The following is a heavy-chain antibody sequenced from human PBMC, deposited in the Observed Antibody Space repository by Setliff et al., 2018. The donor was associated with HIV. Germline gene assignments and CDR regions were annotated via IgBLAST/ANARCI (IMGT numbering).Heavy chain of an antibody. V-gene: IGHV1-18*04. D-gene: IGHD1-26*01. CDR3: ARPLDSGSYPYDAFAF. CDR2: VSTYNGHT. J-gene: IGHJ3*01. CDR1: GYTFTTYG. Sequence: ASVKVSCKASGYTFTTYGINWVRQAPGQGLEWMGWVSTYNGHTNYPQHLQGRVTMTTNTSTGTAYLELRSLRSDDTATYYCARPLDSGSYPYDAFAFWVLGTMVTVSS.